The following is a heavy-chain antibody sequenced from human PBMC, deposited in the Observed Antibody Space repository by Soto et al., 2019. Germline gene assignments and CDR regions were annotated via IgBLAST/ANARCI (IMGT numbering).Heavy chain of an antibody. Sequence: LSLTCTVSGASIRSTDYYWSWIRQAPGKGLEWIGYVYYTGSTYYNPSLMSRLTISVDTSKNQFSLKLTSLTAADTAVYYCARGGDSSGYYYDSDYWGQGTMVTVSS. V-gene: IGHV4-30-4*01. CDR2: VYYTGST. J-gene: IGHJ4*02. CDR3: ARGGDSSGYYYDSDY. D-gene: IGHD3-22*01. CDR1: GASIRSTDYY.